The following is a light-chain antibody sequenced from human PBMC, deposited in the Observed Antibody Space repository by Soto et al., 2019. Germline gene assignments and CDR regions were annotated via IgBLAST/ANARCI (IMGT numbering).Light chain of an antibody. V-gene: IGKV3-15*01. Sequence: EIVMTQSPATLSVSPGETATLSCWASQSVSINLAWYQQKPGQAPRLLIYGASTRATGIPARFSGSGSGTEFTLTISSLQSEDFAVYYCQQYNNWPPWTFGQGTKVEIK. CDR3: QQYNNWPPWT. CDR1: QSVSIN. CDR2: GAS. J-gene: IGKJ1*01.